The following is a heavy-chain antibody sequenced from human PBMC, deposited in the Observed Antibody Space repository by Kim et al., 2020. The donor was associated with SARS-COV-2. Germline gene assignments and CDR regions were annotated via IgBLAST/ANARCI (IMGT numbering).Heavy chain of an antibody. D-gene: IGHD6-19*01. J-gene: IGHJ4*02. Sequence: GGSLRLSCAASGFTFSSYSMNWVRQAPGKGLEWVSYISRSGSTIYYADSVKGRFTISIDNAKKSLYLQMNSLRDEDTAVYYCARDLSSGWPGVCDYWGQGTLVTVSS. CDR2: ISRSGSTI. V-gene: IGHV3-48*02. CDR1: GFTFSSYS. CDR3: ARDLSSGWPGVCDY.